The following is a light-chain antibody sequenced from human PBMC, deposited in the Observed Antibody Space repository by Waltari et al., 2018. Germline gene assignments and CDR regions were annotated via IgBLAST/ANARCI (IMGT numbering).Light chain of an antibody. Sequence: DIQMTQSPSTLSASVGDRVTIPCRASQTISSWLAWYQQQPGKAPRLLIYRASTLESGVPSRFSGSGSGTEFTLTISSLLPDDFATYYCQQYNSYSITFGQGTRLEIK. CDR2: RAS. J-gene: IGKJ5*01. CDR1: QTISSW. V-gene: IGKV1-5*03. CDR3: QQYNSYSIT.